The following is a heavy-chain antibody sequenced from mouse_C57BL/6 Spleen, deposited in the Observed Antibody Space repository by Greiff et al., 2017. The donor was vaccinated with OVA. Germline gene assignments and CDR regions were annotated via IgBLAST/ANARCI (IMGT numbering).Heavy chain of an antibody. J-gene: IGHJ4*01. D-gene: IGHD1-1*01. CDR3: ARCVLTTVVARLYAMDY. CDR1: GYTFTSYW. Sequence: VQLQQPGTELVKPGASVKLSCKASGYTFTSYWMHWVKQRPGQGLEWIGNINPSNGGTNYNEKFKSKATLTVDKSSSTAYMQLSSLTSEDSAVYYCARCVLTTVVARLYAMDYWGQGTSVTVSS. V-gene: IGHV1-53*01. CDR2: INPSNGGT.